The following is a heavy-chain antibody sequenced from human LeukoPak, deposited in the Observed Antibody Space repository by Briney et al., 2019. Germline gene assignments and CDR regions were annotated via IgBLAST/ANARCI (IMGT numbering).Heavy chain of an antibody. CDR2: IYYSGST. Sequence: SETLSLTCTVSGGSISSYYWSWIRQPPGKGLEWIGYIYYSGSTNYNPSLKSRVTISVDTSKNQFSLKLSSVTAADTAVYYCARDRSSSWSHGGGAFDIWGQGTMVTVSS. D-gene: IGHD6-13*01. J-gene: IGHJ3*02. CDR1: GGSISSYY. V-gene: IGHV4-59*12. CDR3: ARDRSSSWSHGGGAFDI.